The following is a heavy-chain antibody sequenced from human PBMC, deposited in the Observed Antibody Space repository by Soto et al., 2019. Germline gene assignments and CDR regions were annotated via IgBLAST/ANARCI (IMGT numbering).Heavy chain of an antibody. CDR2: FDPDEAET. CDR1: GYTLNEVA. D-gene: IGHD4-17*01. CDR3: TTYHGDYNFDH. J-gene: IGHJ5*02. V-gene: IGHV1-24*01. Sequence: QVQLVQSGADVKKPGASVKVSCKVSGYTLNEVAMHWVRQAPGKGLEWLGGFDPDEAETIYAQHFQGRVTMTEDTYTDTVYMELSSLRSEDTALYFCTTYHGDYNFDHWGQGTLVTVSS.